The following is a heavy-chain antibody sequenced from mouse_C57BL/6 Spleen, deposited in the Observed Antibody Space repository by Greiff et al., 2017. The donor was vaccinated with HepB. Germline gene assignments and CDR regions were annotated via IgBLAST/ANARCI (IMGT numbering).Heavy chain of an antibody. CDR2: ISGSGGST. J-gene: IGHJ2*01. Sequence: EVLLVESGGGLVKPGGSLKLSCAASGFTFSSYTMSWVRQTPEKRLEWVDTISGSGGSTYYPDSVKGRFTISSDNAKNTLYLQRSSLRSEDTALYDGARRDYGSSSLLDYWGQGTTLTVSS. D-gene: IGHD1-1*01. V-gene: IGHV5-9*01. CDR3: ARRDYGSSSLLDY. CDR1: GFTFSSYT.